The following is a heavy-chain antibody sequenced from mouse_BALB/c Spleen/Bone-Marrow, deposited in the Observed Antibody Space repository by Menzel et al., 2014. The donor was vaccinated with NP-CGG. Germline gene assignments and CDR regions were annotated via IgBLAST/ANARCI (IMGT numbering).Heavy chain of an antibody. CDR1: GYSFTSYW. CDR3: ARRERTGMNY. J-gene: IGHJ2*01. V-gene: IGHV1-61*01. D-gene: IGHD4-1*01. CDR2: IHPPDSET. Sequence: QVQLQQSGAELVRPGASVKLSCKASGYSFTSYWMNWMKQRPGQGLEWIGMIHPPDSETRLNQKFKDKATLTVDKSSSTAYMQLSSPTSEDSAVYYCARRERTGMNYWGQGTTLTVSS.